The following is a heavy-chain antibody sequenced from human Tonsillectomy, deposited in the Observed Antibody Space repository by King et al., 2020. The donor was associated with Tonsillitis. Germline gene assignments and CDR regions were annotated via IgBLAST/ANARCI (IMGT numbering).Heavy chain of an antibody. CDR1: GGSFSGYY. CDR3: ARDVAAIGSWDS. CDR2: INHSEIT. V-gene: IGHV4-34*01. D-gene: IGHD3-10*01. Sequence: QVQLQQWGAGLLKPSETLSLTCAVYGGSFSGYYWSWIRQPPGKGLEWIGEINHSEITNYNPSLKSRVTISVDTSKNQFSLKLSSVTAADTAVYSCARDVAAIGSWDSWGQGSLITVSS. J-gene: IGHJ4*02.